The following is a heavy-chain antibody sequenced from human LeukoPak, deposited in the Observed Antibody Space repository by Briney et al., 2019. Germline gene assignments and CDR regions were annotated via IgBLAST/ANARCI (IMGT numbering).Heavy chain of an antibody. CDR3: ARGDDDYGDYEFDY. CDR2: MNPNSGNT. CDR1: GYTFTSYD. Sequence: ASVKASCKASGYTFTSYDINWVRQATGQGLEWMGWMNPNSGNTGYAQKFQGRVTITRNTSISTAYMELSSLRSEDTAVYYCARGDDDYGDYEFDYWGQGTLVTVSS. D-gene: IGHD4-17*01. V-gene: IGHV1-8*03. J-gene: IGHJ4*02.